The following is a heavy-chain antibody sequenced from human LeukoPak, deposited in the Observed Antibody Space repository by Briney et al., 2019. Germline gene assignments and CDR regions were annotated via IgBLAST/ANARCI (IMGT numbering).Heavy chain of an antibody. D-gene: IGHD6-19*01. Sequence: GGSLLLSCAASGFTFSNYAMSWVRQAPGKGLEWVSVISDSGGSTYYADSVKGRFTISRDNSKNTLYLQMNSLRAEDTAVYYCAKPSSGWYVRFDYWGQGTLVTVSS. CDR1: GFTFSNYA. J-gene: IGHJ4*02. V-gene: IGHV3-23*01. CDR2: ISDSGGST. CDR3: AKPSSGWYVRFDY.